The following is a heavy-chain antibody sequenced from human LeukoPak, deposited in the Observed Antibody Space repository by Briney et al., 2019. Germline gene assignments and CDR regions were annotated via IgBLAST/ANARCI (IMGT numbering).Heavy chain of an antibody. Sequence: GGSLRLSCAASGFTFSSYAMSWVRQAPGKGLEWVSAISGSGGSTYYADSVKGRFTISRDNSKNTLYLQMNSLRAEDTAVYYCAKERAYCGGDCAYDDAFDIWGQGTMVTVSS. J-gene: IGHJ3*02. CDR2: ISGSGGST. CDR3: AKERAYCGGDCAYDDAFDI. V-gene: IGHV3-23*01. CDR1: GFTFSSYA. D-gene: IGHD2-21*02.